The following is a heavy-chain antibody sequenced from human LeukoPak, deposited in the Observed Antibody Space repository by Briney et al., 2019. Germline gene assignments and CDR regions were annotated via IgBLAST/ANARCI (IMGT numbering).Heavy chain of an antibody. Sequence: PSQTLSLTCTVSGGSISSGGSYWSWIRQHPGKGLGWIGYIDYSGSTYYNPSLKSRVTISVAQSNNQFSLKLSSVTAADTAVYYCARDAIAAGGSVGYWGQGTLVTVSS. J-gene: IGHJ4*02. CDR1: GGSISSGGSY. D-gene: IGHD6-13*01. V-gene: IGHV4-31*03. CDR2: IDYSGST. CDR3: ARDAIAAGGSVGY.